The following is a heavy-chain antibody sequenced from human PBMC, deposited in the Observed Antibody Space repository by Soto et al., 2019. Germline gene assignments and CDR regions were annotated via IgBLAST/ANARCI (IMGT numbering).Heavy chain of an antibody. D-gene: IGHD5-18*01. Sequence: SETLSLTCAVNGGSFSGYYWSWIRQSPGKGLEWIGEINHSGSTKYNPSLTSRVTISVDTSKNQFSLRLSSVTAADTAVYYCARSVQLWTPFDYWGQGTLVTVSS. CDR1: GGSFSGYY. J-gene: IGHJ4*02. CDR2: INHSGST. V-gene: IGHV4-34*01. CDR3: ARSVQLWTPFDY.